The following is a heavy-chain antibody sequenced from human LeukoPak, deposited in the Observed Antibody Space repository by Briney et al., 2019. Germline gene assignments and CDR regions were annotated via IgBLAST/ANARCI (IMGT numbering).Heavy chain of an antibody. J-gene: IGHJ4*02. CDR2: IHHSGKT. CDR3: ARNGYYSLDY. Sequence: SETLSLTRAVSGGSISSGNWWSWVRQPPGQGLEWFGEIHHSGKTNYNPSLKSRVTISLDKSNNQFSLELSSVTAADTAVYYCARNGYYSLDYWGQGTLVTVSS. CDR1: GGSISSGNW. D-gene: IGHD3-22*01. V-gene: IGHV4-4*02.